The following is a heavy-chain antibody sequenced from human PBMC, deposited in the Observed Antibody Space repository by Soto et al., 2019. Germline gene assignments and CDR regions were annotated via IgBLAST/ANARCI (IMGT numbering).Heavy chain of an antibody. CDR3: ARDGYSGSYYGWFDP. CDR2: ISYDGSKK. CDR1: GFTFTSYG. V-gene: IGHV3-30*03. J-gene: IGHJ5*02. D-gene: IGHD1-26*01. Sequence: HPGGSLRLSCAASGFTFTSYGLHWVRQAPGKGLEWVAGISYDGSKKYFADSVKGRFTISGDNAKNSLYLQMNSLRAEDTAVYYCARDGYSGSYYGWFDPWGQGTLVTVSS.